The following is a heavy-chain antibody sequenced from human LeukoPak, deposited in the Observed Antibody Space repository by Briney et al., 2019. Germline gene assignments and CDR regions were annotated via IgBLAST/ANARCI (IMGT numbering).Heavy chain of an antibody. CDR3: ARLYCSGGSCYSDY. Sequence: SETLSLTCTVSGGSISSGSYYWSWIRQPAGKGLEWIGRIYTSGSTNYNPSLKSRVTISVDTSKNQFSLKLSSGTAADTAVYYCARLYCSGGSCYSDYWGQGTLVTVSS. CDR1: GGSISSGSYY. J-gene: IGHJ4*02. D-gene: IGHD2-15*01. V-gene: IGHV4-61*02. CDR2: IYTSGST.